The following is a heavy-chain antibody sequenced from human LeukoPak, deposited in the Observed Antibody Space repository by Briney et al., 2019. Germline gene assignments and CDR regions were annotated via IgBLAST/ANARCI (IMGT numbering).Heavy chain of an antibody. CDR3: ARSHETFSYDTSGYYTFDS. Sequence: PSRTLSLTCTVSGGSISSGDYYWSWIRQHPGKGLEWIGYIYYSGSTYYNPSLKSRVTISVDTSKNHFSLELSSVTAADTAMYYCARSHETFSYDTSGYYTFDSWGQGTLVTVSS. CDR2: IYYSGST. CDR1: GGSISSGDYY. J-gene: IGHJ4*02. V-gene: IGHV4-31*03. D-gene: IGHD3-22*01.